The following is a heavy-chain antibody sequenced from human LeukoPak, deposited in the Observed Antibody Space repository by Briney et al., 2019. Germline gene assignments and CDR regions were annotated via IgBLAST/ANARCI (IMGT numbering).Heavy chain of an antibody. J-gene: IGHJ5*02. D-gene: IGHD2-8*01. CDR1: GFIFDDYT. CDR3: ARDFYPGVGWLTNHWFDP. V-gene: IGHV3-9*01. CDR2: ITGNSGST. Sequence: PGGSLRLSCAASGFIFDDYTIHWVRQPPGKGLEWVSGITGNSGSTDYADSVRGRFTISRDNAKNSLYLQMNTLRADDTALYYCARDFYPGVGWLTNHWFDPWGQGTLVTVSS.